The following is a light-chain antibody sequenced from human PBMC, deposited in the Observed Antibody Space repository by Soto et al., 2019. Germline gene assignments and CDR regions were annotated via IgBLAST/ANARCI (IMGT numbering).Light chain of an antibody. CDR2: DAS. Sequence: EGVLTQSPATLSFSPGERAALACRSSRSVSNFLAWYQQKPGQAPRLLIYDASNRATGIPARFSGSGSGTDFTLTIRSLEPEDFAIYYCQQRANWPLTTFGHGTRLEIK. J-gene: IGKJ5*01. CDR3: QQRANWPLTT. V-gene: IGKV3-11*01. CDR1: RSVSNF.